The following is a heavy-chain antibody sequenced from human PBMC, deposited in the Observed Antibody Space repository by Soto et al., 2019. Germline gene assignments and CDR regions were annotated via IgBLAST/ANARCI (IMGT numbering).Heavy chain of an antibody. CDR1: GYTFTSYD. D-gene: IGHD6-13*01. Sequence: QVQLVQSGAEVKKPGASVKVSCKASGYTFTSYDINWVRQATGQGLEWMGWMNPNSGNTGYAQKFQGRVTMTRNTSISTAYMELSSLRSEDTAVYYCARLHSSSWYLDFQNWGQGTLVTVSS. J-gene: IGHJ1*01. CDR2: MNPNSGNT. V-gene: IGHV1-8*01. CDR3: ARLHSSSWYLDFQN.